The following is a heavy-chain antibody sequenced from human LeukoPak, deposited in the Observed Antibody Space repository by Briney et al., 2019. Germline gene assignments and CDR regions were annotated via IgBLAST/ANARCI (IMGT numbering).Heavy chain of an antibody. CDR2: MNPNSGNT. CDR3: ARALPSWLSPLSYYYGSGSEDY. D-gene: IGHD3-10*01. Sequence: ASVKVSCKASGYTFTSYDINWVRQATGQGLEWMGWMNPNSGNTGYAQKFQGRVTMTRNTSISTAYMELSSLRSEDTAVYYCARALPSWLSPLSYYYGSGSEDYWGQGTLVTVSS. CDR1: GYTFTSYD. V-gene: IGHV1-8*01. J-gene: IGHJ4*02.